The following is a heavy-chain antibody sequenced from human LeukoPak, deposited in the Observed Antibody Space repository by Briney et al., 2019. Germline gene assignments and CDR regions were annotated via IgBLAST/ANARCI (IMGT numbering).Heavy chain of an antibody. CDR3: ARDDCSSISCGMDV. CDR1: GFTFSSYG. J-gene: IGHJ6*02. Sequence: PGGSLRLSCAASGFTFSSYGMHWVRQAPGKGLEWVAVIWYDGSNKYYADSVKGRFTISRDNSKNTLYLQMNSLRAEDTAVYYCARDDCSSISCGMDVWGQGTTVTVSS. D-gene: IGHD2-2*01. CDR2: IWYDGSNK. V-gene: IGHV3-33*01.